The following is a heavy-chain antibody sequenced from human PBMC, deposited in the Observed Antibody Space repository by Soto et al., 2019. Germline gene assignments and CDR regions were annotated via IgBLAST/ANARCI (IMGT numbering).Heavy chain of an antibody. V-gene: IGHV3-21*06. CDR3: ARVHLVRTSSYYCGMDA. CDR2: ISVSGKDT. D-gene: IGHD6-6*01. CDR1: GFTFSNYR. J-gene: IGHJ6*02. Sequence: WGPLRLSCATSGFTFSNYRMNWVREDPGKGLEWVASISVSGKDTFYRDSVKGRFTISRDNAESSLVLQMNSLTVDDTAVYHCARVHLVRTSSYYCGMDAWGPGTTVTVSS.